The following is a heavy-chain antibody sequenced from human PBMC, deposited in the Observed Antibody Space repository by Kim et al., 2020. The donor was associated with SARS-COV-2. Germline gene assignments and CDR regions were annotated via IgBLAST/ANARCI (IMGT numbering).Heavy chain of an antibody. CDR1: GASISSYY. CDR3: AAQWLLKGPFDY. D-gene: IGHD5-12*01. Sequence: ETLSLTCTVSGASISSYYWTWIRQPPGKGLEWIGYIYYSGSTNYSPSLKSRVTISVDTSKNQFSLKLSSVTAADTAVYYCAAQWLLKGPFDYWGQGTL. J-gene: IGHJ4*02. V-gene: IGHV4-59*13. CDR2: IYYSGST.